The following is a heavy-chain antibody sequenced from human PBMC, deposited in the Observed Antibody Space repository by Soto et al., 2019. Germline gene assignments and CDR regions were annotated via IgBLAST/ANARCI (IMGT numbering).Heavy chain of an antibody. CDR2: ISWDGGST. V-gene: IGHV3-43*01. CDR1: GFTFDDYT. CDR3: AKDIMGEVVKGYCSSTSCYAHGMDV. Sequence: GGSLRLSCAASGFTFDDYTMHWVRQAPGKGLEWVSLISWDGGSTYYADSVKGRFTISRDNSKNSLYLQMNSLRTEDTALYYCAKDIMGEVVKGYCSSTSCYAHGMDVWGQGTTVTVSS. D-gene: IGHD2-2*01. J-gene: IGHJ6*02.